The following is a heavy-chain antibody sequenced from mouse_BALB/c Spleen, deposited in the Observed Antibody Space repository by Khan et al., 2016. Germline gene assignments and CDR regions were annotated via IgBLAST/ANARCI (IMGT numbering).Heavy chain of an antibody. D-gene: IGHD1-1*01. CDR1: GYTFTSYW. J-gene: IGHJ4*01. CDR2: IAPGSGST. Sequence: DLVKPGASVKLSCKASGYTFTSYWINWIKQRPGQGLEWIGRIAPGSGSTYYNEMFKGKATLTVATSSSPAYIHLSSLSSEDSAVYFCAREGTVPLMDYWGQGTSVTVSS. CDR3: AREGTVPLMDY. V-gene: IGHV1S41*01.